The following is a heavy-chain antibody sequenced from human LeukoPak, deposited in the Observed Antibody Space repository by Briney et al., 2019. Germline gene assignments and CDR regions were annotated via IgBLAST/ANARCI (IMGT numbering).Heavy chain of an antibody. CDR3: ARDFRAQWELDY. CDR1: GYTFTGYY. V-gene: IGHV1-18*04. CDR2: ISAYNGNT. J-gene: IGHJ4*02. Sequence: GASVKVSCKASGYTFTGYYMHWVRQAPGQGLEWMGWISAYNGNTNYAQKLKGRVTMTTDTSTSTAYMELRSLRSDDTAVYYCARDFRAQWELDYWGQGTLVTVSS. D-gene: IGHD1-26*01.